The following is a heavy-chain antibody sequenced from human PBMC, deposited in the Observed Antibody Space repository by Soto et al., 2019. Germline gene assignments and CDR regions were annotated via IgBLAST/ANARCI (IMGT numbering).Heavy chain of an antibody. V-gene: IGHV4-34*01. CDR2: INHSGST. Sequence: PSETLSLTCAVYGGSFSGYYWSWIRQPPGKGLEWIGEINHSGSTNYNPSLKSRVTISVDTSKNQFSLKLSSVTAADTAVYYCARDIRLSGGSCQFDYWGQGTLVTVSS. CDR3: ARDIRLSGGSCQFDY. CDR1: GGSFSGYY. D-gene: IGHD2-15*01. J-gene: IGHJ4*02.